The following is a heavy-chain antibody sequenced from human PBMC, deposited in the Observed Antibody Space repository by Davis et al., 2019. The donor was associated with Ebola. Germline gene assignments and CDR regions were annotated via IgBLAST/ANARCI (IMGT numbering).Heavy chain of an antibody. J-gene: IGHJ4*02. CDR1: GFTFSSYG. Sequence: GESLKISCAASGFTFSSYGLSWVRQAPGRGLERVSSLSGSSGTTYYADSVKGRFTISRDNSKNTLYLQMNSLRAEDTAVYYCAKGHAVSGNCYSSADSWGQGTLVTVSS. D-gene: IGHD2-15*01. CDR3: AKGHAVSGNCYSSADS. CDR2: LSGSSGTT. V-gene: IGHV3-23*01.